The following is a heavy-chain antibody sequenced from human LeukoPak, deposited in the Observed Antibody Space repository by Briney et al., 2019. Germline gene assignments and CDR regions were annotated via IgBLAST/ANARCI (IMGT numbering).Heavy chain of an antibody. CDR1: GGSISGYY. CDR2: IYTSGST. CDR3: ARDHCSSTSCNFNWFDP. Sequence: KPSETLSLTCTVSGGSISGYYWSWIRQPAGKGLEWIGRIYTSGSTNYNPPLKSRVTMSVDTSKNQFSLKLSSVTAADTAVYYCARDHCSSTSCNFNWFDPWGQGTLVTVSS. J-gene: IGHJ5*02. D-gene: IGHD2-2*01. V-gene: IGHV4-4*07.